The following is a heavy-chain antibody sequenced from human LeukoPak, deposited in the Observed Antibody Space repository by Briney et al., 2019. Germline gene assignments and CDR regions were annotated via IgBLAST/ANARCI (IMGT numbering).Heavy chain of an antibody. D-gene: IGHD3-10*01. CDR2: INPSGGST. Sequence: GASVKVSCKASGYTFTSYYMHWVRQAPGQGLEWMGIINPSGGSTSYAQKFQGRVTKTRDTSTSTVYMELSSLRSEDTAVYYCARVQRITMVRGVMGFDYWGQGTLVTVSS. V-gene: IGHV1-46*01. CDR1: GYTFTSYY. CDR3: ARVQRITMVRGVMGFDY. J-gene: IGHJ4*02.